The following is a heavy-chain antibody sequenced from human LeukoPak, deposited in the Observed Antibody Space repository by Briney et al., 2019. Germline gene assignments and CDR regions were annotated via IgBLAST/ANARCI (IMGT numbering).Heavy chain of an antibody. CDR3: ARVVRGVTNWFDP. D-gene: IGHD3-10*01. CDR1: GFTFSSYA. CDR2: ISYDGSNK. Sequence: GRSLRLSCAASGFTFSSYAMHWVRQAPGKGLEWVAVISYDGSNKYYADSVKGRFTISRDNSKNTLYLQMNSLRAEDTAVYYCARVVRGVTNWFDPWGQGTLVTVSS. V-gene: IGHV3-30*01. J-gene: IGHJ5*02.